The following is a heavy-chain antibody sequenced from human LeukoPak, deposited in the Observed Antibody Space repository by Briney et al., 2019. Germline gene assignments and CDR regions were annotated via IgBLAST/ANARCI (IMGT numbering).Heavy chain of an antibody. CDR3: ARDLFQYYYGSGSYLDY. J-gene: IGHJ4*02. V-gene: IGHV1-2*02. CDR1: GYTFTCYY. CDR2: INPNSGGT. D-gene: IGHD3-10*01. Sequence: ASVKVSCKASGYTFTCYYMHWVRQAPGQGHGWMGWINPNSGGTNYAQKFQGRVTMTRDKSIITAYMELCRRRSDDTAVYYCARDLFQYYYGSGSYLDYWGQGTLVTVSS.